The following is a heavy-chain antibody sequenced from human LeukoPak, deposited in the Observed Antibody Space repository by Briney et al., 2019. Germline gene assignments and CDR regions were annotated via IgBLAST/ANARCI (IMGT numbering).Heavy chain of an antibody. D-gene: IGHD5-12*01. Sequence: ASVKVSCKASGYTFTSYAMNWVRQAPGQGLEWMGWIETNTGNPTYAQGFTGRFVLSLDTSISTAYLQINSLKAEDTAVYFCARGYSGYDQWGQGTLVTVSS. CDR3: ARGYSGYDQ. CDR2: IETNTGNP. J-gene: IGHJ5*02. CDR1: GYTFTSYA. V-gene: IGHV7-4-1*02.